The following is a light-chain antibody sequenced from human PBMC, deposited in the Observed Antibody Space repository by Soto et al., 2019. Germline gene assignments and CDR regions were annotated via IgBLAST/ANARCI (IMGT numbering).Light chain of an antibody. CDR1: QSVSSY. CDR2: DAS. J-gene: IGKJ4*01. Sequence: EIVVTQSPATLSLSPGERATLSCRASQSVSSYLAWYQQKPGQAPRLLIYDASNRATGIPARFSGSGSGTDFTLTINSLEPEDFAVYYCQQRSNWQGATFGGGTKVEIK. CDR3: QQRSNWQGAT. V-gene: IGKV3-11*01.